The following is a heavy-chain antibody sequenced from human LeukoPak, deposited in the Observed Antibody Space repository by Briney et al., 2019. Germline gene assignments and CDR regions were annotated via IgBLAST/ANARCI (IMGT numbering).Heavy chain of an antibody. CDR1: GGSFSGYY. D-gene: IGHD3-22*01. J-gene: IGHJ4*02. V-gene: IGHV4-34*01. CDR2: IYHSGNT. Sequence: PSETLSLTCAVYGGSFSGYYWSWIRQPPGKGLEWIGEIYHSGNTNYNPSLKSRVTITVDTSKNQFSLELNSVTAADTALYFCTTLYYYDTTGYYWRGLDYWGQGALVTVSS. CDR3: TTLYYYDTTGYYWRGLDY.